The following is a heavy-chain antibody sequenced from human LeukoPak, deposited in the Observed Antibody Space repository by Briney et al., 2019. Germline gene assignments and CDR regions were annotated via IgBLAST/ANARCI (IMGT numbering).Heavy chain of an antibody. CDR3: ARVGAGLFDY. CDR1: GGSISSYY. Sequence: PSESLSLTCTVSGGSISSYYWSWIRQPPGKGLEWIGYIYYSGNTNYNPSLTSRVTISIDTSKNQFSLKPSSVTAADTAVYYCARVGAGLFDYWGQGTLVTVSS. CDR2: IYYSGNT. V-gene: IGHV4-59*08. D-gene: IGHD1-26*01. J-gene: IGHJ4*02.